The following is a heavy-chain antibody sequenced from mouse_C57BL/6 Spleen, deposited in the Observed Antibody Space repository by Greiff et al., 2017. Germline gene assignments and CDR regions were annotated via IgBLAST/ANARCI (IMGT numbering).Heavy chain of an antibody. J-gene: IGHJ4*01. Sequence: EVQGVESGPELVKPGASVKISCKASGYSFTDYNMNWVKQSNGKSLEWIGVINPNYGTTSYNQKFKGKATLTVDQSSSTAYMQLNSLTSEDSAVYYCARERPYGHLYAMDYWGQGTSVTVSS. V-gene: IGHV1-39*01. D-gene: IGHD1-1*02. CDR1: GYSFTDYN. CDR3: ARERPYGHLYAMDY. CDR2: INPNYGTT.